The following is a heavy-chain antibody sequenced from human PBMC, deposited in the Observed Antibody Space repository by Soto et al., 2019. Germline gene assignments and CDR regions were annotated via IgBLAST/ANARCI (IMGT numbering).Heavy chain of an antibody. J-gene: IGHJ6*02. Sequence: EVQLVESGGGLVKAGGSLRLSCSASGFAFSSYSMNWVRQAPGKGLEWVSSISSGRSYIYYADSVKGRFTISRDNAKNSLYLQMNRLRAEDTAVYYCARDHYDSSGFYNIFFYYYGLDVWGPGTTVTVS. CDR3: ARDHYDSSGFYNIFFYYYGLDV. V-gene: IGHV3-21*01. D-gene: IGHD3-22*01. CDR2: ISSGRSYI. CDR1: GFAFSSYS.